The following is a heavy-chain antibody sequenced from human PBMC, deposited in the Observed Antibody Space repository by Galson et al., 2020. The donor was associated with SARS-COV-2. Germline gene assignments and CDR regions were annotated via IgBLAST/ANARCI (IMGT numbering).Heavy chain of an antibody. CDR3: ARLEYSSKEYYYYYGMDV. Sequence: KIGESLKISCKGSGYSFTTYWIAWVRQMPGKGLEWMGISYPGDSDTRYSPSFQGQVTISADKSISTAYLQWSSLKASDTAMYYCARLEYSSKEYYYYYGMDVWGQGTTVTVS. V-gene: IGHV5-51*01. J-gene: IGHJ6*02. CDR1: GYSFTTYW. CDR2: SYPGDSDT. D-gene: IGHD6-6*01.